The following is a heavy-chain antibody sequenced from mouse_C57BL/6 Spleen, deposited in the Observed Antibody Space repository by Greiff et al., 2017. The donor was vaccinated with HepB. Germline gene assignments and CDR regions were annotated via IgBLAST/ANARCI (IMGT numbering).Heavy chain of an antibody. D-gene: IGHD2-3*01. CDR3: ARKGNSDGYYVEFAY. CDR1: GYTFTGYW. J-gene: IGHJ3*01. Sequence: VQLQQSGAELMKPGASVKLSCKAPGYTFTGYWIEWVKQRPGHGLEWIGEILPGSGSTNYNEKFKGKATFTADTSSNTAYMQLSSLTTEDSAIYYCARKGNSDGYYVEFAYWGQGTLVTVSA. CDR2: ILPGSGST. V-gene: IGHV1-9*01.